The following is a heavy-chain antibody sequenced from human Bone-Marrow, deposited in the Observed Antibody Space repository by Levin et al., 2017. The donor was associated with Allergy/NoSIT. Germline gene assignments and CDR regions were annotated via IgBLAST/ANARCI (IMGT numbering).Heavy chain of an antibody. J-gene: IGHJ4*02. V-gene: IGHV4-30-4*01. D-gene: IGHD3-22*01. Sequence: SQTLSLTCTVSGGSIGSSDYYWSWIRQTPGKGLEWIGCIYYLGHTYYNRSLKSRVTISMDTSQIQLSLKLRSVTAADTAVYYCARGGMFYHDSSGYPFDYWGQGTQVTVSS. CDR2: IYYLGHT. CDR1: GGSIGSSDYY. CDR3: ARGGMFYHDSSGYPFDY.